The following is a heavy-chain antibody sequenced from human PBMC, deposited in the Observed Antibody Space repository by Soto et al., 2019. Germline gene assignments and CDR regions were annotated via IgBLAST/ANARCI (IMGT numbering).Heavy chain of an antibody. V-gene: IGHV3-66*04. D-gene: IGHD5-18*01. CDR1: GFTVSRNY. CDR2: IYRGGSA. J-gene: IGHJ4*02. CDR3: ARHGYSYGGGYFDY. Sequence: EVQLVESGGGLVQAGGSLRLSCAASGFTVSRNYMSCVRQAPGKGLEWVSVIYRGGSAYYAEPVKGRFTISRDNSKNTLYLQMNSLRAEDTAVYYCARHGYSYGGGYFDYWGQGTLVTVSS.